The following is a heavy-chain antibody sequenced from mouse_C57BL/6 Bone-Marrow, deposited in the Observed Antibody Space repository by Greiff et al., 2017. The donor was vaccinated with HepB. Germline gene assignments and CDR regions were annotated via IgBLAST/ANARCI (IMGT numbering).Heavy chain of an antibody. V-gene: IGHV14-2*01. J-gene: IGHJ2*01. CDR1: GFNIKDYY. CDR3: ARGYYGSSYLFDY. CDR2: IDPEDGET. D-gene: IGHD1-1*01. Sequence: EVKLVESGAELVKPGASVKLSCTASGFNIKDYYMHWVKQRPEQGLEWIGRIDPEDGETKYAPKFQGKATITADTYSNTAYLQLSSLTSEDTAVYYCARGYYGSSYLFDYWGQGTTLTVSS.